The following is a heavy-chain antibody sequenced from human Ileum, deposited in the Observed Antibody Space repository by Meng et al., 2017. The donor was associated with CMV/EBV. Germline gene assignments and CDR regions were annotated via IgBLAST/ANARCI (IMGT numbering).Heavy chain of an antibody. J-gene: IGHJ4*02. V-gene: IGHV3-30-3*01. CDR3: ARDQMVWHTDYYFDY. Sequence: GESLKISCAASGFTFSSYAMHWVRQAPGKGLEWVAVISYDGSNKYYADSVKGRFTISRDNSKNTLYLQMNSLRAEDTAVYYCARDQMVWHTDYYFDYWGQGTLVTVSS. CDR2: ISYDGSNK. D-gene: IGHD2-8*01. CDR1: GFTFSSYA.